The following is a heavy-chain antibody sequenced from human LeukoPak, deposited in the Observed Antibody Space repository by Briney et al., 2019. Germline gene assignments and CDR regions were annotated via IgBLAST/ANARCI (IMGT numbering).Heavy chain of an antibody. J-gene: IGHJ4*02. CDR3: ARDGRGYSGYDYY. V-gene: IGHV1-69*06. D-gene: IGHD5-12*01. Sequence: SVKVSCKASGYTFTGYYMHWVRQAPGQGLEWMGGIIPIFDTTNYAQKFQGRVTITADKSTSTAYMELSSLTSDDTAVYYCARDGRGYSGYDYYWGQGTLVTVSS. CDR2: IIPIFDTT. CDR1: GYTFTGYY.